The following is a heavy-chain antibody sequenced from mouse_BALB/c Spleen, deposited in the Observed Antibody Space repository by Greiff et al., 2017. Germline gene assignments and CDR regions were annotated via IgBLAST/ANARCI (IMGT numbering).Heavy chain of an antibody. D-gene: IGHD2-2*01. CDR2: ISSGSSTI. CDR1: GFTFSSFG. J-gene: IGHJ1*01. V-gene: IGHV5-17*02. CDR3: ARSGYGGYFDV. Sequence: DVKLVESGGGLVQPGGSRKLSCAASGFTFSSFGMHWVRQAPEKGLEWVAYISSGSSTIYYADTVKGRFTISRDNPKNTLFLQMTSLRSEDTAMYYCARSGYGGYFDVWGAGTTVTVSS.